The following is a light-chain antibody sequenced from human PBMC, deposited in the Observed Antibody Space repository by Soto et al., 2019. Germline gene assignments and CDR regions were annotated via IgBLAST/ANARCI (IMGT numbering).Light chain of an antibody. CDR3: SSYAGSNKLV. CDR1: SRDFGAYDS. V-gene: IGLV2-8*01. J-gene: IGLJ1*01. Sequence: QSALTQPPSASGSPGPSVTISCTGSSRDFGAYDSVSWYQQHPGKAPKLLIYEVAKRPSGVPDRFSGSKSGNTASLTGSGLQAEDEADYYCSSYAGSNKLVVGTGTKLTFL. CDR2: EVA.